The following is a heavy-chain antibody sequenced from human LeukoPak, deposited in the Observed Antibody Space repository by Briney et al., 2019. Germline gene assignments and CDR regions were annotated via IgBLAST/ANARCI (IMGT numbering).Heavy chain of an antibody. Sequence: GGSLRLSCAASGFTFSSYSMNWVRQAPGKGLEWVSSISSSSSYIYYADSVKGRFTISRDNAKNSLYLQMNRLRAEDTAVYYCARDGSGSYYFPYYYYYGMDVWGKGTTVTVSS. CDR3: ARDGSGSYYFPYYYYYGMDV. D-gene: IGHD3-10*01. CDR2: ISSSSSYI. CDR1: GFTFSSYS. J-gene: IGHJ6*04. V-gene: IGHV3-21*01.